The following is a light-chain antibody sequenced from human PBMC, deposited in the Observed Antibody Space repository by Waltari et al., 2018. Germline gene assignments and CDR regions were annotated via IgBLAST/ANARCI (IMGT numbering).Light chain of an antibody. CDR3: QQLNSYPRT. V-gene: IGKV1-9*01. Sequence: DLQLTQSPSFLSASVGDRVTITCRASQGIRDYLAWFHQKAGKAPKLMSYSASTLQSGVPSRFSGSGSGTEFTLTISSLQPEDFATYYCQQLNSYPRTFGGGTKVEIK. J-gene: IGKJ4*01. CDR2: SAS. CDR1: QGIRDY.